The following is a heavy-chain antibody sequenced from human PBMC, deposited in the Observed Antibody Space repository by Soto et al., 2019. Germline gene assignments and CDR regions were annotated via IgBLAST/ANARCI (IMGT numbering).Heavy chain of an antibody. Sequence: QVQLVQSGAEVKKPGASVKLSCRTSGYTFTHYCIHWVRQAPGQGLEWLAIINPASGSTNYAQDFLGGVTLTMDTSTTTVYMELSGLRAEDTAIFYCTRDLAAGDHWGQGTLVTVSS. V-gene: IGHV1-46*01. CDR3: TRDLAAGDH. CDR1: GYTFTHYC. J-gene: IGHJ4*02. D-gene: IGHD6-25*01. CDR2: INPASGST.